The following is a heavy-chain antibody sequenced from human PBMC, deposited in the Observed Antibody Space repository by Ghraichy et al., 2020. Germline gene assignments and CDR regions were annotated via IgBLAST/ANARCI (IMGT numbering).Heavy chain of an antibody. CDR1: GFTFSSYG. V-gene: IGHV3-30*18. CDR3: AKVGGDSRGPYYPISGAFDI. Sequence: GGSLRLSCAASGFTFSSYGMHWVRQSPGKGLEWVAIISYDGSNKYYADSVKGRFTISRDNSKNTLYLQMNSLRAEDTAVFYCAKVGGDSRGPYYPISGAFDIWGQGTMVTVSS. CDR2: ISYDGSNK. J-gene: IGHJ3*02. D-gene: IGHD3-22*01.